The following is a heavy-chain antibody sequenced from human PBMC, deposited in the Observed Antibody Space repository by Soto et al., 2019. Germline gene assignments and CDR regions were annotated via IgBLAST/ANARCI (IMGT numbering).Heavy chain of an antibody. Sequence: SETLSLTCTVSGGSISSGGYYWSWIRQHPGKGLEWIGYIYYSGSTYYNPSLKSRVTISVDTSKNQFSLKLSSVTAADTAVYYCARVLPYSSGWYYFDYWGQGTLVTVSS. CDR2: IYYSGST. CDR3: ARVLPYSSGWYYFDY. J-gene: IGHJ4*02. V-gene: IGHV4-31*03. CDR1: GGSISSGGYY. D-gene: IGHD6-19*01.